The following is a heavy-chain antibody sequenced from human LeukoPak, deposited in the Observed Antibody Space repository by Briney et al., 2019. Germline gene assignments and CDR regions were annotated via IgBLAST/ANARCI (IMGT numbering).Heavy chain of an antibody. CDR2: INHSGST. D-gene: IGHD5-18*01. Sequence: TSETLSLTCAVYGGSFSGYYWSWIRQPPGKGLEWIGEINHSGSTNYNPSLKSRVTISVDTSKNQFSLKLSSVTAADTAVYYCARDPLLGSYGLYYYYYGMDVWGQGTTVTVSS. CDR1: GGSFSGYY. CDR3: ARDPLLGSYGLYYYYYGMDV. J-gene: IGHJ6*02. V-gene: IGHV4-34*01.